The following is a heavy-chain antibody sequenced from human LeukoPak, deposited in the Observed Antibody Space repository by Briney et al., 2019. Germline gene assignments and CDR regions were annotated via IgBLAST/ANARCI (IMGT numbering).Heavy chain of an antibody. J-gene: IGHJ4*02. Sequence: SETLSLTCTVSGGSIRSSSYYWSWTRPPPGKGLEWIGEINHSGSTNYNPSLKSRVTISVDTSKNQFSLKLSSVTAADTAVYYCARRLRDQGYGSWSYYFDYWGQGTLVTVSS. D-gene: IGHD3-10*01. V-gene: IGHV4-39*07. CDR2: INHSGST. CDR3: ARRLRDQGYGSWSYYFDY. CDR1: GGSIRSSSYY.